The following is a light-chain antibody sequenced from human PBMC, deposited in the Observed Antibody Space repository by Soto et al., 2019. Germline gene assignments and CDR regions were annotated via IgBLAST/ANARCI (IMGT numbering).Light chain of an antibody. V-gene: IGLV2-11*01. J-gene: IGLJ3*02. Sequence: QSALTQPPSVSGSPGQSVTISCTGASSDVGTYNYVSWHQQQPGKAPKLMIYDVTEPPSGVPGCSSGSKSSNTASLTSAGLRDEDEDYYCCSSYAGSDTWVFGGGTKVTVL. CDR3: SSYAGSDTWV. CDR2: DVT. CDR1: SSDVGTYNY.